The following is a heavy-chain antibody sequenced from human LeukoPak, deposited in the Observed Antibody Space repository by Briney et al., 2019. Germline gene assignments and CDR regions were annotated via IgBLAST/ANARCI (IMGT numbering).Heavy chain of an antibody. J-gene: IGHJ6*02. Sequence: PGGSLRLSCAASGFTFSSYGMHWVRQAPGKGLEWVAVISYDGSNKYYADSVKGRFTISRDNSKNTLYLQMNSLRAEDTAVYYCAKVGRGIAAEDYYYYYGMDVWGQGTTVTVSS. D-gene: IGHD6-13*01. V-gene: IGHV3-30*18. CDR1: GFTFSSYG. CDR3: AKVGRGIAAEDYYYYYGMDV. CDR2: ISYDGSNK.